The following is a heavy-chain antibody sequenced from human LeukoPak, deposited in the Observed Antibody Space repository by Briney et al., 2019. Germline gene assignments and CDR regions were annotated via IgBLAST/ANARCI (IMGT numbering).Heavy chain of an antibody. V-gene: IGHV4-59*01. CDR2: VYSGSP. D-gene: IGHD3-22*01. Sequence: SETLSFTCTVSGGSISSYFWSWIRQPPGMGLEWIGYVYSGSPNYNPSLKSRVTISVDTSKNQFSLRLRSVTAADTAVYYCARVFDDYYDSSADPPLWFDPWGQGTLVTVSS. CDR3: ARVFDDYYDSSADPPLWFDP. CDR1: GGSISSYF. J-gene: IGHJ5*02.